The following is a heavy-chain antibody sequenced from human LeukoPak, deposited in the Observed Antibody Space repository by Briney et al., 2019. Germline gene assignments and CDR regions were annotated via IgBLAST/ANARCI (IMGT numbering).Heavy chain of an antibody. CDR2: INHSGST. D-gene: IGHD2-15*01. CDR1: GGSFSGYY. Sequence: SETLSLTCAVYGGSFSGYYWSWIRQPPGKGLEWIGEINHSGSTNYNPSLKSRVTISVDTSKNQFSLKLSSVTAADTAVYYCARGGDIVVVVAATTPGAFDIWGQGTMVTVSS. CDR3: ARGGDIVVVVAATTPGAFDI. J-gene: IGHJ3*02. V-gene: IGHV4-34*01.